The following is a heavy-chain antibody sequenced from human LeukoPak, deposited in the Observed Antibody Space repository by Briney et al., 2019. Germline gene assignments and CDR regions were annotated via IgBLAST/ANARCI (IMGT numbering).Heavy chain of an antibody. V-gene: IGHV3-7*01. D-gene: IGHD3-22*01. CDR3: AKDALPYYYNSSPNY. Sequence: GGSLRLSCAASGFTFSSYWMSWVRQAPGKGLEWVANIQQDGSEKYYVDSVKGRFTISRDNAKNSLYLQMNSLRAEDTAMYYCAKDALPYYYNSSPNYWGQGTLVTVSS. J-gene: IGHJ4*02. CDR1: GFTFSSYW. CDR2: IQQDGSEK.